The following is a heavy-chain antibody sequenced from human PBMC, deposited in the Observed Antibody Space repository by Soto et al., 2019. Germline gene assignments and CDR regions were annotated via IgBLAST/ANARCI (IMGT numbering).Heavy chain of an antibody. J-gene: IGHJ5*02. CDR3: ARGWFGDSLDP. V-gene: IGHV1-18*01. Sequence: QAQLVQSGPEVKKPGASVKVSCKASGYPFVSYGFTWVRQVPGQGLEWMGWVSAARPKTDYAQKFQGRVTMTTDASTSTAYMELRSLTSDDTAVYYCARGWFGDSLDPWGHGTLVTVS. D-gene: IGHD3-10*01. CDR2: VSAARPKT. CDR1: GYPFVSYG.